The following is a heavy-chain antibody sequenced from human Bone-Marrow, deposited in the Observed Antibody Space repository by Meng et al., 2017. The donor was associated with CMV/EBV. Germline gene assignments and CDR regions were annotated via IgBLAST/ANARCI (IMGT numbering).Heavy chain of an antibody. CDR1: GYTFTGYY. CDR3: ASPDTGTHPGYYYGMDV. V-gene: IGHV1-69*05. Sequence: SVKVSCKASGYTFTGYYMHWVRQAPGQGLEWMGGIIPIFGTANYAQKFQGRVTITTDEFTSTAYMELSSLRSEDTAVYYCASPDTGTHPGYYYGMDVWGQGTTVTVSS. D-gene: IGHD1-1*01. J-gene: IGHJ6*02. CDR2: IIPIFGTA.